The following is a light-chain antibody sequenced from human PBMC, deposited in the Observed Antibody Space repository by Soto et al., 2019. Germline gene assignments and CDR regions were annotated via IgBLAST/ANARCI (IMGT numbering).Light chain of an antibody. Sequence: EIVLTQSPGTLSVSPGERATLSCRASETISSDKLAWYQQKPGQPPSLLIYGTFSRATGIPDRFSGSGSGTDFTLTISRLEPEDSAIYYCQQYGSWTFGQGTKAEI. J-gene: IGKJ1*01. CDR3: QQYGSWT. CDR1: ETISSDK. V-gene: IGKV3-20*01. CDR2: GTF.